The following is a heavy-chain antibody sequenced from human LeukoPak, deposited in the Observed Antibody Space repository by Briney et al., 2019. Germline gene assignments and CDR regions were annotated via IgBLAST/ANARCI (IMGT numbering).Heavy chain of an antibody. Sequence: SETLSLTCDVSGGSITNANWWPWVRQTTGKGLEWIGEIYPTGDTNYNPSLKSRVTISMDKSKNQYSLRVTSMTAADTGVYYCARDPPRGYGMDVWGPGITVAVSS. CDR1: GGSITNANW. J-gene: IGHJ6*02. CDR3: ARDPPRGYGMDV. CDR2: IYPTGDT. V-gene: IGHV4-4*02.